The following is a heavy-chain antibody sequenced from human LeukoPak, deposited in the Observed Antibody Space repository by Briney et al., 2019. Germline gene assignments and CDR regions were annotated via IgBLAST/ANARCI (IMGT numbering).Heavy chain of an antibody. D-gene: IGHD3-22*01. CDR3: ARAVRDSSGYYQAGYYYYYYMDV. CDR1: GGSISSYY. V-gene: IGHV4-4*07. CDR2: IYTSGST. J-gene: IGHJ6*03. Sequence: SETLSLTCTVSGGSISSYYWSWIRQPAGKGLEWIGRIYTSGSTNYNPSLKSRVTMSVDTSKNQFSLRLSSVTAADTAVYYCARAVRDSSGYYQAGYYYYYYMDVWGKGTTVTVSS.